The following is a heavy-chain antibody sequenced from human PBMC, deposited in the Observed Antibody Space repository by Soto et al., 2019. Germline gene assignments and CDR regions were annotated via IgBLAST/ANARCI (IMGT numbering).Heavy chain of an antibody. CDR1: GFTFSSYA. Sequence: EVQLLESGGGLVQPGGSLRLSCAASGFTFSSYAMSWVRQAPGKGLEWVSAISGSGGSTYYADSVKGRFTISRDNSKNTLYLKMNSLRAEDTAVYYCAKGDITIFGVVTNTDPGWFDPWGQGTLVTVSS. D-gene: IGHD3-3*01. J-gene: IGHJ5*02. V-gene: IGHV3-23*01. CDR2: ISGSGGST. CDR3: AKGDITIFGVVTNTDPGWFDP.